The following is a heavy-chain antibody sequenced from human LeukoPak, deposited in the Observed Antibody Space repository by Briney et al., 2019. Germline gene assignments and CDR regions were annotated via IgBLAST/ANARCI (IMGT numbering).Heavy chain of an antibody. V-gene: IGHV3-20*04. CDR1: GFTFDDYG. J-gene: IGHJ4*02. CDR3: SYYYDSSGYSFDY. CDR2: INWNGGGT. D-gene: IGHD3-22*01. Sequence: GGSLRLSCAASGFTFDDYGMSWVRQAPGKGLEWVSGINWNGGGTGYADSVKGRFTISRDNAKNSLYLQMNSLRAEDTALYYCSYYYDSSGYSFDYWGQGTLVTVSS.